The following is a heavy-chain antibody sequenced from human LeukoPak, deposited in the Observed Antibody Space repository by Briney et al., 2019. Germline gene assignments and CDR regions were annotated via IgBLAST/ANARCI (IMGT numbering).Heavy chain of an antibody. CDR2: IDTAGYT. V-gene: IGHV3-13*01. D-gene: IGHD6-19*01. CDR3: ARIGHSGNFDY. CDR1: GFTFSSYD. Sequence: GGSLRLSCAASGFTFSSYDMHWVRQAPGKGLGWVSGIDTAGYTYYPRSVKGRFTISRDNDKSSLYLQMNSLRAGDTAVYYCARIGHSGNFDYWGQGTLVTVSS. J-gene: IGHJ4*02.